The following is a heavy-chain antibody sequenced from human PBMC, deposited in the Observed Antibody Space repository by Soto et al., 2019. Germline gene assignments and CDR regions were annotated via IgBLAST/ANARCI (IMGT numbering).Heavy chain of an antibody. Sequence: TSETLSLTCTVSGDSLSSGGHYWSWIRQHPGKGLEWIGHIYDSVNTYYSPSLRSRVTISADMSKNQFSLNLRSVTAADTAVYYCARVDHRGYFAILTDYWGQGXLVTVSS. D-gene: IGHD3-9*01. CDR1: GDSLSSGGHY. V-gene: IGHV4-31*03. J-gene: IGHJ4*02. CDR2: IYDSVNT. CDR3: ARVDHRGYFAILTDY.